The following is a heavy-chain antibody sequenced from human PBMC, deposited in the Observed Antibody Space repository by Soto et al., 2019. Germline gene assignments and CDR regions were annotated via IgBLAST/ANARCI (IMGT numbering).Heavy chain of an antibody. D-gene: IGHD6-13*01. Sequence: GGSLRLSCAASGFTFSSYGMHWVRQAPGKGLEWVAVIWYDGSNKYYADSGKGRFTISRDNSKNTLYLQMNSLRAEDTAVYYCARRYQAAGTGLGYYYYMDVWGKGTTVTVSS. CDR2: IWYDGSNK. V-gene: IGHV3-33*01. CDR1: GFTFSSYG. CDR3: ARRYQAAGTGLGYYYYMDV. J-gene: IGHJ6*03.